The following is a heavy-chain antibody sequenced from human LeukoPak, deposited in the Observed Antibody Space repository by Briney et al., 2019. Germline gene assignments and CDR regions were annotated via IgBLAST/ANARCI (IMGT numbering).Heavy chain of an antibody. CDR2: IIPIFGTA. Sequence: ASEKVSCKASGGTFSSYAISWVRQAPGQGLEWMGGIIPIFGTANYAQKFQGRVTITADDPTSTAYMELSSLRSEDTAVYYCARAGILWFDYWGQGTLVTVSS. J-gene: IGHJ4*02. CDR1: GGTFSSYA. D-gene: IGHD2-15*01. CDR3: ARAGILWFDY. V-gene: IGHV1-69*13.